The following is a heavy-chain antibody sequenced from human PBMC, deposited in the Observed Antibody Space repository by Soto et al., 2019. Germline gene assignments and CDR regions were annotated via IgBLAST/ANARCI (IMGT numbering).Heavy chain of an antibody. J-gene: IGHJ3*02. Sequence: GWSLRLSCAASGFTFSSYAMHWVRQAPGKGLEWVTCIVHDGSNKYYADSVKGRFTISRDNSKDTLYLQMNSLSPEDTAVYYCETGLYSSYAFDIWGHGTMVTVS. CDR3: ETGLYSSYAFDI. CDR2: IVHDGSNK. D-gene: IGHD5-12*01. CDR1: GFTFSSYA. V-gene: IGHV3-30*14.